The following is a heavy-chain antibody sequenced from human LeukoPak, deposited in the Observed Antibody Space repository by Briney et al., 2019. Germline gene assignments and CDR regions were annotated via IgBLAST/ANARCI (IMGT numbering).Heavy chain of an antibody. V-gene: IGHV3-23*01. CDR3: ARGVLV. CDR1: GFSISSYA. CDR2: VSATGSNT. J-gene: IGHJ4*02. Sequence: PGGSLRLSCAVSGFSISSYAMSWVRQAPGKGLEWVSAVSATGSNTYYGDSVKGRFTISRDNSKNTLYLQMHSLRAEDTAIYYCARGVLVWGQGTLVTVSS. D-gene: IGHD2/OR15-2a*01.